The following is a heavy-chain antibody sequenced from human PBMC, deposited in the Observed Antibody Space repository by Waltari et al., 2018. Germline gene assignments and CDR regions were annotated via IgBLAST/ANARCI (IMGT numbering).Heavy chain of an antibody. CDR1: GSIFINYV. CDR2: INCRNGGT. D-gene: IGHD2-21*01. CDR3: TVIAGDFDI. V-gene: IGHV1-2*06. J-gene: IGHJ3*02. Sequence: QVNLVQSGADVRKPGASVTVSCKASGSIFINYVIHWVRQAPGQGLEWSGRINCRNGGTDYAQKFQGRVTLTRDTSISTAYMELSGLTRDDTAIYYCTVIAGDFDIWGPGTMVTASS.